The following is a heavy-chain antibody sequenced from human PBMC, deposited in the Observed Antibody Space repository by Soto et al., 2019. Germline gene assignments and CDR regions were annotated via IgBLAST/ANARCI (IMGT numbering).Heavy chain of an antibody. D-gene: IGHD2-21*01. CDR2: ISTSNGDT. CDR3: GRDESLSSLFGY. J-gene: IGHJ1*01. CDR1: GYTFTSYD. V-gene: IGHV1-18*04. Sequence: AVKVSCKTSGYTFTSYDINWVRQAPGQGLEWIGWISTSNGDTNYAQKLQDRVTMTTDTSTSTAYMELRSLRSDDTAVYYCGRDESLSSLFGYWGQRTLVIVSS.